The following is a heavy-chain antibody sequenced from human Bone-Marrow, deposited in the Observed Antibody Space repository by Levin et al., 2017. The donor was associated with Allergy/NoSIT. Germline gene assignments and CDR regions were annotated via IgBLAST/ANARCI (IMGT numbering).Heavy chain of an antibody. CDR2: IYHDGST. D-gene: IGHD1-26*01. V-gene: IGHV4-4*02. J-gene: IGHJ3*02. Sequence: PSETLSLTCAVSGGSISHGNWWTWVRQPPGKGLEWIAEIYHDGSTNYNPSLKNRLTISVHTSRKQFSLKLTSVTAADTAVYYCARSKGSASGVFDIWGQGTMVTV. CDR3: ARSKGSASGVFDI. CDR1: GGSISHGNW.